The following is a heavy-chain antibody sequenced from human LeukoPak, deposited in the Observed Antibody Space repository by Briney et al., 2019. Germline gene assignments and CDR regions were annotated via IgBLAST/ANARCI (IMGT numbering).Heavy chain of an antibody. V-gene: IGHV4-4*07. Sequence: PSETLSLTCTVSGGSISSYYWSWIRQPAGKGLEWIGRIYTSGSTNYNPSLKSRVTMSVDASKNQFSLKLSSVTAADTAVYYCARERFSLYYYYYMDVWGKGTTVTVSS. CDR2: IYTSGST. D-gene: IGHD3-3*01. CDR3: ARERFSLYYYYYMDV. CDR1: GGSISSYY. J-gene: IGHJ6*03.